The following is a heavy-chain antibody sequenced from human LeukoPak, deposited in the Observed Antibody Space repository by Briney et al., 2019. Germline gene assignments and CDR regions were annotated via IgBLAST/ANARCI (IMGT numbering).Heavy chain of an antibody. D-gene: IGHD5-18*01. J-gene: IGHJ4*02. Sequence: ASVKVSCKASGYTFTGYYMHWVRQAPGQGLEWMGRINPNSGGTNYAQKFQGRVTMTRDTSISTAYMELSRLRSDDTAVYYCAREKLRGDTLRIQLLFWGQGTLVTVSS. CDR2: INPNSGGT. CDR3: AREKLRGDTLRIQLLF. CDR1: GYTFTGYY. V-gene: IGHV1-2*06.